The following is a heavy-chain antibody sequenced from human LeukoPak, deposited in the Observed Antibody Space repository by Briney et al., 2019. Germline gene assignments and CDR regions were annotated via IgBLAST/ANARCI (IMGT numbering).Heavy chain of an antibody. CDR3: ARVADRGVIRFFDL. Sequence: PSETLSLTCTVSGASIRNYYWSWIRQPPGKALEWIGHIYHSGVTNYNPSLKSRVAISVDPSKKHFSLKLSSVTAADTALCYCARVADRGVIRFFDLWGRDTLVTVSS. J-gene: IGHJ2*01. D-gene: IGHD3-10*01. CDR1: GASIRNYY. CDR2: IYHSGVT. V-gene: IGHV4-59*01.